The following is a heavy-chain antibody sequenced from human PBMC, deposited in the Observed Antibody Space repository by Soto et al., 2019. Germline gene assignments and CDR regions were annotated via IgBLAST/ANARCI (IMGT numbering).Heavy chain of an antibody. CDR1: GGSISSGDYY. Sequence: KTSETLSLTCTVSGGSISSGDYYWSWIRQPPGKGLEWIGYIYYSGSTYYNPSLKSRVTISVDTSKNQFSLKLSSVTAADTAVYYCARDHGDYGNRYYYGMDVWGQGTTVTVYS. J-gene: IGHJ6*02. V-gene: IGHV4-30-4*01. D-gene: IGHD4-17*01. CDR2: IYYSGST. CDR3: ARDHGDYGNRYYYGMDV.